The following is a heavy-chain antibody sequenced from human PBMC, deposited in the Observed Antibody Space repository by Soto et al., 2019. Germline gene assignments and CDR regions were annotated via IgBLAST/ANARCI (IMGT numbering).Heavy chain of an antibody. V-gene: IGHV3-30*18. D-gene: IGHD5-12*01. Sequence: GGSLRLSCAASGFTFNTYVMHWVRQAPGKGLEWVAFISNDGINKYYSDSVKGRFTISRDKSKSTLYLEMSSLSAEDTAVYYCAKSGGRYSGYVIDYWGQGPMVTVSS. CDR2: ISNDGINK. J-gene: IGHJ4*02. CDR3: AKSGGRYSGYVIDY. CDR1: GFTFNTYV.